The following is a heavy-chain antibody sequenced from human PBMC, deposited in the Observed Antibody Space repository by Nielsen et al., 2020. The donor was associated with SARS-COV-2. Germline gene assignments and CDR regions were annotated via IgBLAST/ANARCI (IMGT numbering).Heavy chain of an antibody. Sequence: SETLSLTCTVSGGSISNYYWSWIRQTAGKGLEWIGRIHTSENYNPYLKSRVTMSLDTSKNQFSLQLSSVTAADTAVYYCARGFDPWGQGTLVTVSS. J-gene: IGHJ5*02. V-gene: IGHV4-4*07. CDR3: ARGFDP. CDR1: GGSISNYY. CDR2: IHTSE.